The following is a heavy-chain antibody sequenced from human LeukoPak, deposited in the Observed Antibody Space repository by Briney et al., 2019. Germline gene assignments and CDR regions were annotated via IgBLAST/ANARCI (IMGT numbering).Heavy chain of an antibody. CDR3: AREGVVVLEGPYYFDY. CDR2: IKQGGSEK. CDR1: GFTFSSYW. V-gene: IGHV3-7*01. D-gene: IGHD2-15*01. Sequence: GGSLRLSCAASGFTFSSYWMSWVRQAPGKGLEWVANIKQGGSEKYYVDSVKGRFTISRDNAKNSLYLQMNSLRAEDTAVYYCAREGVVVLEGPYYFDYWGQGPLVTVSS. J-gene: IGHJ4*02.